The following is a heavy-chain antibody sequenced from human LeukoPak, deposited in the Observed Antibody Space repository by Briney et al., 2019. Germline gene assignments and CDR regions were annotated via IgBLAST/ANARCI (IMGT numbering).Heavy chain of an antibody. CDR3: ARGAAGTGLGGVFDY. D-gene: IGHD1-1*01. Sequence: SETLSLTCTVSGRSISSYYWSWIRQPPGRGLEWIGYIYYSGSTTYNPSLKSRVSITVDTAKNQFSLKLSSVTAADTAVYYCARGAAGTGLGGVFDYWGQGTLVTVSS. V-gene: IGHV4-59*01. CDR1: GRSISSYY. J-gene: IGHJ4*02. CDR2: IYYSGST.